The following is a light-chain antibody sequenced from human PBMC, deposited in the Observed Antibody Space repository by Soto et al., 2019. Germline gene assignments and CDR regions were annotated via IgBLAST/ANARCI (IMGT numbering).Light chain of an antibody. CDR1: QSVSSY. CDR3: QQRSNGPLT. J-gene: IGKJ4*01. CDR2: EAS. Sequence: IVLPQSPATLSLSPGERAPLSCRSIQSVSSYLAWYQQKPGQAPRLLIYEASNRATGIPARFSGSGSGTDFTLTISNLEPEDCAVYYCQQRSNGPLTVGGGTKVEIK. V-gene: IGKV3-11*01.